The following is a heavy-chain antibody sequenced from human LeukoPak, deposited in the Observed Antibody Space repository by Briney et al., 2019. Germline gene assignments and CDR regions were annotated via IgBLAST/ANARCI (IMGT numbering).Heavy chain of an antibody. J-gene: IGHJ6*02. CDR1: GFTFDDYG. CDR3: ARAPSAAGDYYYYGMDV. CDR2: INWNGGST. Sequence: RSGGSLRLSCAASGFTFDDYGMSWVRHAPGKGLEWVSGINWNGGSTGYADSVKGRFTISRDNAKNSLYLQMNSLRAEDTALYHCARAPSAAGDYYYYGMDVWGQGTTVTVSS. D-gene: IGHD6-13*01. V-gene: IGHV3-20*01.